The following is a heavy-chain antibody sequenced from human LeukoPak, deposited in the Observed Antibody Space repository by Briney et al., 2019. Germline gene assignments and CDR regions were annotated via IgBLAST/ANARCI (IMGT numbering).Heavy chain of an antibody. D-gene: IGHD4-17*01. V-gene: IGHV4-34*01. CDR1: GGSFSGYY. CDR2: INHSGST. J-gene: IGHJ4*02. CDR3: ARETRTNDYGDHFDY. Sequence: SETLSLTCAVYGGSFSGYYWSWIRQPPGKGLEWIGEINHSGSTNYNPSLKSRVTISVDTSKNQFSLKLSSVTAADTAVYYCARETRTNDYGDHFDYWGQGTLVTVSS.